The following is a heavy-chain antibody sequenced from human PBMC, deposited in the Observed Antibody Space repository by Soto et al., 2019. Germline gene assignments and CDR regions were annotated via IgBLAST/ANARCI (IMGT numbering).Heavy chain of an antibody. V-gene: IGHV4-30-2*01. D-gene: IGHD5-18*01. Sequence: QLQLRESGSGLVKPSRTLSLTCIVSGGSISRGDYSWNWIRQPPGKGLQCIGYISPSGTTYYNPSLKSRVTISLDRSKNHFSLTLSSVTAADTAVYYCARSTALVRQYFDSWGQGTLVTGSS. CDR1: GGSISRGDYS. CDR2: ISPSGTT. J-gene: IGHJ4*02. CDR3: ARSTALVRQYFDS.